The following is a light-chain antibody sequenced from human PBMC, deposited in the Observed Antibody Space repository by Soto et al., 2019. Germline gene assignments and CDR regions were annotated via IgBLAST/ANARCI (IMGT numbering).Light chain of an antibody. CDR3: QQRSDWGVT. Sequence: EIVLTQSPATLSLSPGERATLSCRASQSVGSYLAWYQQKPGQAPRLLIYDASNRATDIPARFSGSGSGTDFTLTISSLEPEDFAVYYCQQRSDWGVTFGGGTKVEIK. V-gene: IGKV3-11*01. CDR2: DAS. CDR1: QSVGSY. J-gene: IGKJ4*01.